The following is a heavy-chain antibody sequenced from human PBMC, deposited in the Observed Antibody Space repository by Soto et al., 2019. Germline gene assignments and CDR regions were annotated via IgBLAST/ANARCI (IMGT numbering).Heavy chain of an antibody. V-gene: IGHV3-64*04. Sequence: PGGSLRLSCSASGFTFSSYAMHWVRQAPGKGLEYVSAISSNGGSTYYADSVKGRFTISRDNAKNSLYLQMNSLRAEDTAVYYCAVWWPKGPRQDIFDYWGQGTLGT. D-gene: IGHD2-21*01. CDR3: AVWWPKGPRQDIFDY. CDR2: ISSNGGST. J-gene: IGHJ4*02. CDR1: GFTFSSYA.